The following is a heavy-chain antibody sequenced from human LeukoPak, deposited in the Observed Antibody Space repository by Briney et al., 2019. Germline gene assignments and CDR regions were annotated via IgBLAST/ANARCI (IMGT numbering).Heavy chain of an antibody. Sequence: GGSLRLSCAASGFTFTNFEMNWVRQAPGKGLEWVSYISYSGSTTSYADSVKGRFTISRDNAKNSLYLQMNSLRAEDTAVYYCARVYGSGSYFYWGQGTLVTVSS. J-gene: IGHJ4*02. CDR1: GFTFTNFE. CDR3: ARVYGSGSYFY. D-gene: IGHD3-10*01. V-gene: IGHV3-48*03. CDR2: ISYSGSTT.